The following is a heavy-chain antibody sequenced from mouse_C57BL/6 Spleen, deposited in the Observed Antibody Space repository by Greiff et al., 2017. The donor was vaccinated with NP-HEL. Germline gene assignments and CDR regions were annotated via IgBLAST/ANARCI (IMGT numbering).Heavy chain of an antibody. V-gene: IGHV1-50*01. CDR3: ARSNDYGSSFSDY. Sequence: QVQLQQPGAELVKPGASVKLSCKASGYTFTSYWMQWVKQRPGQGLEWIGEIDPSDSYTNYNQKFKGKATLTVDTSSSTAYMQLSSLTSEDSAVYYCARSNDYGSSFSDYWGQGTTLTVSS. CDR1: GYTFTSYW. J-gene: IGHJ2*01. D-gene: IGHD1-1*01. CDR2: IDPSDSYT.